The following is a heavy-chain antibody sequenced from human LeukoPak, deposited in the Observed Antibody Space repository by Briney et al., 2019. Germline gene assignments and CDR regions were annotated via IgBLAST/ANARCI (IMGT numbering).Heavy chain of an antibody. V-gene: IGHV4-34*01. CDR3: ARARRGGYDY. Sequence: SETLSLTCAVYGGSFSGYYWSWIRQPPGKGPEWIGEINHSGSTNYNPSLKSRVTISVDTSKNQFSLKLSSVTAADTAVYYCARARRGGYDYWGQGTLVTVSS. CDR1: GGSFSGYY. CDR2: INHSGST. J-gene: IGHJ4*02. D-gene: IGHD5-24*01.